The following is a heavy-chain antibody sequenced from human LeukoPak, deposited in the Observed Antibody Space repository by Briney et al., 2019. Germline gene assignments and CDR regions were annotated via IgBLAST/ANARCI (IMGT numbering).Heavy chain of an antibody. CDR1: GYTFTSYY. D-gene: IGHD3-3*01. CDR2: INPSGGST. CDR3: ARAAYDFWSGYSGYFDY. V-gene: IGHV1-46*01. J-gene: IGHJ4*02. Sequence: GASVKVSCKASGYTFTSYYMHWVRQAPGQGLEWMGIINPSGGSTSYAQKFQGRVTMTRDTSTSTVYMELSSLRSEDTAVYYCARAAYDFWSGYSGYFDYWAREPWSPSPQ.